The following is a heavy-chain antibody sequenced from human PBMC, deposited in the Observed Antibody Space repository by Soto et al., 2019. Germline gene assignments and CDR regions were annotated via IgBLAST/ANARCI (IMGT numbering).Heavy chain of an antibody. CDR2: IYHSGST. CDR1: GGSISSSNW. V-gene: IGHV4-4*02. CDR3: ARYNWNDGYRFDP. J-gene: IGHJ5*02. D-gene: IGHD1-20*01. Sequence: PSETLSLTCAVSGGSISSSNWWSWVRQPPGKGLEWIGEIYHSGSTNYNPSLKSRVTISVDKSKNQFSLKLSSVTAADTAVYYCARYNWNDGYRFDPWGQGTLVTVSS.